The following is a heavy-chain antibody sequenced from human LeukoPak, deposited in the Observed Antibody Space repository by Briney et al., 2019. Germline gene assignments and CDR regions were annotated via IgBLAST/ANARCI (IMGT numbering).Heavy chain of an antibody. V-gene: IGHV3-33*01. CDR3: ARQLSPVVKYYFDY. D-gene: IGHD2-15*01. CDR1: GFIFSSYG. Sequence: GGSLRLSCAASGFIFSSYGMHWVRQAPGKGLEWVAVIWYDGSNKYYADSVKGRFTISRDNSKNTLYLQMNSLRAEDTAVYYCARQLSPVVKYYFDYWGQGTLVTVSS. CDR2: IWYDGSNK. J-gene: IGHJ4*02.